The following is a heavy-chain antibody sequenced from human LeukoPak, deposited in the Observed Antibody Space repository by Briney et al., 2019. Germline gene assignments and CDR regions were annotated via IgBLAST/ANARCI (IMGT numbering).Heavy chain of an antibody. CDR2: MSYSGSN. CDR3: ARMINGDYFDY. D-gene: IGHD3-16*01. V-gene: IGHV4-59*02. Sequence: SETRSLTCSVSGGSVSAYYRSWIRQPPGKGLEYIGYMSYSGSNNCNPSVKSRVTISIVASRNQFSLKLSSVTAADTAVYYCARMINGDYFDYWGQGALVTVSS. J-gene: IGHJ4*02. CDR1: GGSVSAYY.